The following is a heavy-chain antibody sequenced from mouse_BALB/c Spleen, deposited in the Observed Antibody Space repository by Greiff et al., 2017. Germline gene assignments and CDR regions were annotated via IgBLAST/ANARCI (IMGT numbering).Heavy chain of an antibody. Sequence: QVQLQQSGPGLVAPSQSLSITCTVSGFSLTGYGVNWVRQPPGKGLEWLGMIWGDGSTDYNSALKSRLSISKDNSKSQVFLKMNSLQTDDTARYYCAREGGYGSFAYWGQGTLVTVSA. CDR3: AREGGYGSFAY. CDR1: GFSLTGYG. CDR2: IWGDGST. J-gene: IGHJ3*01. V-gene: IGHV2-6-7*01. D-gene: IGHD1-2*01.